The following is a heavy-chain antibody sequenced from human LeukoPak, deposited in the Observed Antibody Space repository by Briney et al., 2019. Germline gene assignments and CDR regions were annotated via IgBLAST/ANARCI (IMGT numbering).Heavy chain of an antibody. V-gene: IGHV4-61*02. Sequence: SQTLSLTCTVSGDSISSGDYYWSWIRQPAGKGLEWIGRIYTSGSTNYNPSLKSRVTISVDTSKNQFSLKLSSVTAADTAVYYCARGHYDFWSGRNWFDPWGQGTLATVSS. D-gene: IGHD3-3*01. CDR1: GDSISSGDYY. J-gene: IGHJ5*02. CDR2: IYTSGST. CDR3: ARGHYDFWSGRNWFDP.